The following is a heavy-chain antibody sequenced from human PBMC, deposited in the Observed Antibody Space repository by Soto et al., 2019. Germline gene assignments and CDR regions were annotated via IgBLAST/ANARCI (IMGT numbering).Heavy chain of an antibody. CDR2: IYYSGST. CDR3: ARSYYYDSSGYYPFDY. Sequence: SETLSLTCTVSGGSISSSSYYWGWIRQPPGKGLEWIGSIYYSGSTYYNPSLKSRVTISVDTPKNQFSLKLSSVTAADTAVYYCARSYYYDSSGYYPFDYWGQGTLVTVSS. D-gene: IGHD3-22*01. J-gene: IGHJ4*02. CDR1: GGSISSSSYY. V-gene: IGHV4-39*01.